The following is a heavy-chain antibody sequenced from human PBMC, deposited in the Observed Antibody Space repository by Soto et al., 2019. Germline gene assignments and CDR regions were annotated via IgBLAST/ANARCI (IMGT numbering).Heavy chain of an antibody. CDR2: MSHDGSKT. CDR3: ASGQCGANCYIFEY. J-gene: IGHJ4*02. CDR1: GLTFSSYG. V-gene: IGHV3-30*03. Sequence: PGGSLELSCAPSGLTFSSYGFRGACQAPGKGLEWVTLMSHDGSKTVYADSVKGRFTISRDNSRNTLYLQMNSLKDEDTAVYYCASGQCGANCYIFEYWGQGTLVTVSS. D-gene: IGHD2-21*01.